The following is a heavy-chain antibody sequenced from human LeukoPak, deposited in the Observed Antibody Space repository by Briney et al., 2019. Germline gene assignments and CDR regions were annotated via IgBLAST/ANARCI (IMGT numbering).Heavy chain of an antibody. D-gene: IGHD6-19*01. CDR3: AKDQSRSGWYYFDY. CDR2: ISGTGGSI. Sequence: GGSLRLSCAVSGLIFSSYAMSWVRQAPGEGLEWVSGISGTGGSISYGDSVKGRFTISRDNSKNTLYLQMNSLRAEDTAVYYCAKDQSRSGWYYFDYWGQGILVTVSS. CDR1: GLIFSSYA. J-gene: IGHJ4*02. V-gene: IGHV3-23*01.